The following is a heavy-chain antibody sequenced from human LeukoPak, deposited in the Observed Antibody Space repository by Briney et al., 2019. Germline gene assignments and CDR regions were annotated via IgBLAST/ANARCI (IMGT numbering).Heavy chain of an antibody. J-gene: IGHJ4*02. CDR2: IYYSGST. D-gene: IGHD3-16*02. V-gene: IGHV4-39*01. CDR3: ARRRLRLGELSLNDY. Sequence: PSETLSLTCTVSGGSISSSSYYWGWIRQPPGKGLEWIGSIYYSGSTYYNPSLKSRVTISVDTSKNQFSLKLSSVTAADTAVYYCARRRLRLGELSLNDYWGQGTLVTVSS. CDR1: GGSISSSSYY.